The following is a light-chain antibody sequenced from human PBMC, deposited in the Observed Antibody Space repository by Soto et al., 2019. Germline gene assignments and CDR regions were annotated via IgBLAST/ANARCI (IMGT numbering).Light chain of an antibody. J-gene: IGLJ3*02. Sequence: QSALTQPASVSGSPGQSITISCTGTSSDVGGYNYVSWYQQHPGKAPKLIIYEVSNRTSGVSNRCSGSKSGNTASLTISGLQAEDEADYYCSSYTSSSTWVFGGGTKRTVL. V-gene: IGLV2-14*01. CDR3: SSYTSSSTWV. CDR1: SSDVGGYNY. CDR2: EVS.